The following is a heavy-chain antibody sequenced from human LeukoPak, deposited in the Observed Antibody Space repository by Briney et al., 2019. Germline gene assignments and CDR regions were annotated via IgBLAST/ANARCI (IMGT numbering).Heavy chain of an antibody. Sequence: GASVKVSCKASGGTFSSYAISWVREAPGQGLEWMGGIIPIFGTANYAQKFQGRVTITADESTSTAYMELSSLRSEDTALYYCARGYSYGHKGRYYFDYWGQGTLVTVSS. CDR1: GGTFSSYA. J-gene: IGHJ4*02. V-gene: IGHV1-69*01. CDR3: ARGYSYGHKGRYYFDY. D-gene: IGHD5-18*01. CDR2: IIPIFGTA.